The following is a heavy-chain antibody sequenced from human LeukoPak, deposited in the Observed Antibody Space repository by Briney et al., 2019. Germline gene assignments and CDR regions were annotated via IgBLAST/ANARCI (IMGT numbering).Heavy chain of an antibody. CDR2: ISGSAGST. J-gene: IGHJ4*02. V-gene: IGHV3-23*01. D-gene: IGHD4-23*01. CDR3: AKDRSLDGGNSNGYFDS. CDR1: GFTFSSYA. Sequence: GSLRLSCAASGFTFSSYAMNWVRQAPGKGLEWVSIISGSAGSTYYADSVKGRFTISRDNSKNTLFLQMNSLRAEDTAVYYCAKDRSLDGGNSNGYFDSWGQGTPVTVSS.